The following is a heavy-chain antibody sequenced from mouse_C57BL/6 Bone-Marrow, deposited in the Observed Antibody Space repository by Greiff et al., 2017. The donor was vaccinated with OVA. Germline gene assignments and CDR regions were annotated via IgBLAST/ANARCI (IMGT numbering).Heavy chain of an antibody. CDR3: ASSGSSWTWFAY. V-gene: IGHV1-81*01. Sequence: VQLQQSGAELARPGASVKLSCKASGYTFTSYGISWVKQRTGQGLEWIGEIYPRSGNTYYNEKFKGKATLTAAKSSRTACMELRIPTSEDSAVYFCASSGSSWTWFAYWGQGTLVTVSA. CDR2: IYPRSGNT. J-gene: IGHJ3*01. CDR1: GYTFTSYG. D-gene: IGHD1-1*01.